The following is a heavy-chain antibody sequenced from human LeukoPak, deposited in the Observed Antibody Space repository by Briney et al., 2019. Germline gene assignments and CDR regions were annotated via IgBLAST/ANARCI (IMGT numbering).Heavy chain of an antibody. D-gene: IGHD5-24*01. J-gene: IGHJ3*02. CDR3: ARDGYNDAFDM. V-gene: IGHV4-59*01. Sequence: SETLSLTCTVSGGSISSYYWSWIRQPPGKGLEWIGYIYYSGGTNYNPSLKSRVTISVDTSKNQFSLKLSSVTAADTAVYYCARDGYNDAFDMWGQGTMVTVSS. CDR2: IYYSGGT. CDR1: GGSISSYY.